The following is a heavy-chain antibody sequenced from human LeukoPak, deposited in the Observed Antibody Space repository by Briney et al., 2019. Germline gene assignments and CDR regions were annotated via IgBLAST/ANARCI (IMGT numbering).Heavy chain of an antibody. J-gene: IGHJ4*02. CDR2: VSSHGNDG. CDR3: TRDAYNFNDFDY. Sequence: GGSLRLSCAVSEFTFSNYAMHWVRQPPGKGLEWVAVVSSHGNDGYYADSVRGRFTITRDNSKNTLYLQIDSLRLEDTAIYYCTRDAYNFNDFDYWGQGTLVTVSS. CDR1: EFTFSNYA. D-gene: IGHD5-24*01. V-gene: IGHV3-30*17.